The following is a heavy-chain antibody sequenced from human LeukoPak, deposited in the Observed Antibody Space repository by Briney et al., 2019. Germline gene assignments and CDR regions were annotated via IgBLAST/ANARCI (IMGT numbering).Heavy chain of an antibody. J-gene: IGHJ4*02. CDR1: GFTFSSCG. V-gene: IGHV3-21*01. Sequence: KPGGSLRLSCAASGFTFSSCGFNWVRQAPGKGLEWVSAIGSSSSYIYYADSVKGRFTISRDNAKNSLYLQMNSLRAEDTAVYYCARGSLTGDLTVRGQGTLVTVSS. CDR3: ARGSLTGDLTV. CDR2: IGSSSSYI. D-gene: IGHD7-27*01.